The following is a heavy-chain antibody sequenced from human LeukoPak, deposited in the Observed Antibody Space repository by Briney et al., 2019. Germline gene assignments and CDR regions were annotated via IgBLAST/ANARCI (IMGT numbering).Heavy chain of an antibody. CDR3: ARGKPSRNGYNYFDY. J-gene: IGHJ4*02. V-gene: IGHV3-7*01. CDR2: IKQDGSEK. CDR1: GFTFSSYW. D-gene: IGHD5-24*01. Sequence: PGGSLRLSCAASGFTFSSYWMSWVRQAPGKGLEWVANIKQDGSEKYYVDSVKGRFTISRDNAKNSLYLQMNSLRAEDTAVYYCARGKPSRNGYNYFDYWGQGTLVNVSS.